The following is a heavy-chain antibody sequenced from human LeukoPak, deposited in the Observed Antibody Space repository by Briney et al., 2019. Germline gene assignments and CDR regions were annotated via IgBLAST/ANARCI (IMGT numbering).Heavy chain of an antibody. Sequence: GGSLRLSCAASGFTFTNFGIHWVRQAPGEGLEWVASIQSDGGNKYYADSMKGRFTISKDNSKNTVDMEMNSLRAEDTAVYYCARDRGWAVDFWGQGALVTVSS. V-gene: IGHV3-30*02. CDR2: IQSDGGNK. CDR3: ARDRGWAVDF. CDR1: GFTFTNFG. J-gene: IGHJ4*02. D-gene: IGHD6-19*01.